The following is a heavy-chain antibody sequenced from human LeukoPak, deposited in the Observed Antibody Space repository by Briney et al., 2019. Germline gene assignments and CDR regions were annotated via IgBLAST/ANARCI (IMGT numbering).Heavy chain of an antibody. V-gene: IGHV3-48*01. CDR2: ISTGSSTT. J-gene: IGHJ4*02. D-gene: IGHD5-12*01. CDR3: AKDNAYPIYGGYGYYFDY. CDR1: EFAFSTYN. Sequence: QTGGSLRLSCAASEFAFSTYNMNRVRQAPGKGLEWVSYISTGSSTTYYADSVKGRFTISRDNVENSLYLQMNSLRAEDTAVYYCAKDNAYPIYGGYGYYFDYWGQGTLVTVSS.